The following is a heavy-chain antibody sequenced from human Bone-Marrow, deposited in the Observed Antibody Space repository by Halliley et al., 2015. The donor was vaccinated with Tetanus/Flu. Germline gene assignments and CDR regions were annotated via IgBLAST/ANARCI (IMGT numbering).Heavy chain of an antibody. V-gene: IGHV3-30*01. J-gene: IGHJ3*01. CDR3: ARALNDLAHCRGDCYALDL. D-gene: IGHD2-21*02. CDR2: AQDGSHK. Sequence: AQDGSHKFYADTVEGRFTISRDNSRNTLYLQMNSLRTEDTALDYCARALNDLAHCRGDCYALDLWGQGTMVTVSS.